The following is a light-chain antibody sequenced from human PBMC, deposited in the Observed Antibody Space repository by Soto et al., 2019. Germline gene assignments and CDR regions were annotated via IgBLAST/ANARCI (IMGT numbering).Light chain of an antibody. V-gene: IGKV3-20*01. CDR2: GAS. J-gene: IGKJ5*01. Sequence: EVVLTQSPGTLSLSPGERATLSCRASQSVNSRLAWYQHKPGQAPRLLISGASSRATGIPDRFSGSGSATDFTLTTSRLEPEDFALYYCQHYGRSPITFGQGTRLEI. CDR3: QHYGRSPIT. CDR1: QSVNSR.